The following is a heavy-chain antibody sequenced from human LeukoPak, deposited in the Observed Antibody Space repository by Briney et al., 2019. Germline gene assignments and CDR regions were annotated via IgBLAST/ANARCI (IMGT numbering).Heavy chain of an antibody. CDR3: ARCLRNGPFAFYYMDV. J-gene: IGHJ6*03. V-gene: IGHV3-53*01. CDR1: GFTVSSDS. Sequence: GGSLRLSCTVSGFTVSSDSMSWVRQAPGKGLEWVSFIYSGGSTHYSDSVKGRFTISRDNSKNTLYLQMNSLRAEDTAVYYCARCLRNGPFAFYYMDVWGKGTTVTISS. D-gene: IGHD3-3*02. CDR2: IYSGGST.